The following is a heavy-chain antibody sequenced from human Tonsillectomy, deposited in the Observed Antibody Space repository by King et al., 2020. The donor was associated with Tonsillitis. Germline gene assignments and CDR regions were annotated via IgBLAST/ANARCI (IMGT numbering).Heavy chain of an antibody. CDR3: ARRAGYSSSWYYAFDI. J-gene: IGHJ3*02. CDR1: GFSLSNARMG. CDR2: IFSNDEK. V-gene: IGHV2-26*01. D-gene: IGHD6-13*01. Sequence: TLQESGPVLVKPPETLTLTCTVSGFSLSNARMGVSWIRQPPGKALEWLAHIFSNDEKSYITSLKSRLTISKDTSKSQVVLTMTNMDPVDTATYYCARRAGYSSSWYYAFDIWGQGTMVTVSS.